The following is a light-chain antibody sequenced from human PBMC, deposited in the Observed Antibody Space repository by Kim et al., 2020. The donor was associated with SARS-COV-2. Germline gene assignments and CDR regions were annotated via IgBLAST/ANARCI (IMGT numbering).Light chain of an antibody. CDR1: SSNIGAGYD. CDR2: GNS. J-gene: IGLJ2*01. CDR3: QSYDSSLSGVV. Sequence: QRVTISCTGSSSNIGAGYDVHWYQQLPGTAPKRLIYGNSNRPSGVPDRFSGSKSGTSASLAITGLQAEDEADYYCQSYDSSLSGVVFGGGTKVTVL. V-gene: IGLV1-40*01.